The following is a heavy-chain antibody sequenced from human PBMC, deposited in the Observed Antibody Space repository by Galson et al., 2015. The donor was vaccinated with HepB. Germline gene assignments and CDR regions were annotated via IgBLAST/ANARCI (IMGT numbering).Heavy chain of an antibody. Sequence: SVKVSCKASGYTFTSYAMHWVRQAPGQRLEWMGWINAGNGNTKYSQKFQGRVTITRDTSASTAYMELSSLRSEDTAVYYCAKGNRGWERVSSGMDVWGQGTTVTVSS. D-gene: IGHD1-26*01. J-gene: IGHJ6*02. CDR1: GYTFTSYA. CDR2: INAGNGNT. CDR3: AKGNRGWERVSSGMDV. V-gene: IGHV1-3*01.